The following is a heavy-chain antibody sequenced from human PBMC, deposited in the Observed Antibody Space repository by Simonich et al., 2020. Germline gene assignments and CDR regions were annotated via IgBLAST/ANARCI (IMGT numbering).Heavy chain of an antibody. Sequence: EVQLVESGGGLVQPGGSLRLSCAASGFTFSSYWMSWVRQAPGKGLEWVANIKQGGSGKYYVDSVKGRFTISRDNAKNSLYLQMNSLRAEDTAVYYCARDGLGTAYYYYMDVWGKGTTVTVSS. CDR2: IKQGGSGK. CDR3: ARDGLGTAYYYYMDV. V-gene: IGHV3-7*01. D-gene: IGHD7-27*01. CDR1: GFTFSSYW. J-gene: IGHJ6*03.